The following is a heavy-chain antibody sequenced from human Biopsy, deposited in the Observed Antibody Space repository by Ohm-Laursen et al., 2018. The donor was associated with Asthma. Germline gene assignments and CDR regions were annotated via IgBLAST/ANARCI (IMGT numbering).Heavy chain of an antibody. Sequence: PGTLSLTCTVSGGSITSSSYYWGWIRQPPGKGMEWIGSMYHSGSPYYHPSLKSRAPISVDTSKNQLSLKMGSVTAADTAVYFCVRHQYSSSWSTFDYWGQGALVTVSS. CDR1: GGSITSSSYY. D-gene: IGHD3-22*01. V-gene: IGHV4-39*01. J-gene: IGHJ4*02. CDR2: MYHSGSP. CDR3: VRHQYSSSWSTFDY.